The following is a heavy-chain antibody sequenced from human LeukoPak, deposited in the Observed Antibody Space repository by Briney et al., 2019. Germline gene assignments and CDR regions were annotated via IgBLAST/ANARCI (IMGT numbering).Heavy chain of an antibody. CDR2: IYHSGST. Sequence: SETLSLTCTVSGYSISSGYYWGWIRQPPGKGLEWIGSIYHSGSTYYNPSLKSRVTISVDTSKNQFSLKLSSVTAADTAVYYCARISSGKGEDYYYYYMDVWGKGTTVTVSS. CDR1: GYSISSGYY. CDR3: ARISSGKGEDYYYYYMDV. J-gene: IGHJ6*03. V-gene: IGHV4-38-2*02. D-gene: IGHD3-22*01.